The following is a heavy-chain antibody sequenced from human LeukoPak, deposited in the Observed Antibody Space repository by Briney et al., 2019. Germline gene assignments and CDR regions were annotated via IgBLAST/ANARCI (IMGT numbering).Heavy chain of an antibody. CDR2: ISYDGSNK. CDR1: GFTFSSYA. J-gene: IGHJ6*02. CDR3: ARGPRYNGYYYGMDV. V-gene: IGHV3-30-3*01. Sequence: LPGRSLRLSCAASGFTFSSYAMHWVRQAPGKGLEGVAVISYDGSNKYYADSVKGRFTISRDNSKNTLYLQMNSLRAEDTAVYYCARGPRYNGYYYGMDVWGQGTTVTVSS. D-gene: IGHD1-14*01.